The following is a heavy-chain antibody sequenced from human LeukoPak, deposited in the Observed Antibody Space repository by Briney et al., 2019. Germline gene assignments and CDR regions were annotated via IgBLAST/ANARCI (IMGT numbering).Heavy chain of an antibody. D-gene: IGHD2-2*01. J-gene: IGHJ2*01. CDR3: ARGQYHLLYWYFDL. CDR2: IYSSGST. V-gene: IGHV4-4*07. CDR1: GGSISSYY. Sequence: SETLSLTCTVSGGSISSYYWSWIRQPAGKGLEWIGRIYSSGSTNYNPSLKSRVTMSVDTSKNQFSLKLSSVTAADTAVYYCARGQYHLLYWYFDLWGRSTLVTVSS.